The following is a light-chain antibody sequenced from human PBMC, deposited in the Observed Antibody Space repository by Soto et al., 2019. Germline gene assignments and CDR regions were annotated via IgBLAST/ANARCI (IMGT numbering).Light chain of an antibody. J-gene: IGLJ2*01. V-gene: IGLV2-8*01. CDR1: SNDFGGYNF. Sequence: QYALTQLPSASGSPGQSVTISCTGTSNDFGGYNFVSWYQQQPGKAPKSLIYEATKRPPGVPDRFSGCKSGNTASLSVSGLKAEDEAYYYFSSYAGANTLLFGGGTQLTVL. CDR2: EAT. CDR3: SSYAGANTLL.